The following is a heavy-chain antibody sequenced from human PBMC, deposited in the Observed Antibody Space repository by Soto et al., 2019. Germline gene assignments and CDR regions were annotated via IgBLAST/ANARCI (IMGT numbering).Heavy chain of an antibody. V-gene: IGHV4-31*03. CDR1: GGSISSGGYY. CDR2: IYYSGST. D-gene: IGHD2-2*01. Sequence: QVQLQESGPGLVKPSQTLSLTCTVSGGSISSGGYYWSWIRQHPGKGLEWIGYIYYSGSTYYNPSLKSRVTISADTSKNQFSLKRSSVTAADTAVYYCARGRSSTSPYPIGYWGQGTLVTVSS. CDR3: ARGRSSTSPYPIGY. J-gene: IGHJ4*02.